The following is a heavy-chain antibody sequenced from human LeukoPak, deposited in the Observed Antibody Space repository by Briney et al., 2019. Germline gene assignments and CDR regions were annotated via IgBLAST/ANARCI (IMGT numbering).Heavy chain of an antibody. Sequence: GESLNISCKGSGYSFTSYWIGWVRQMPGKGLEWMGIIYPGDSDTRYSPSFQGQVTVSADKSISTAYLQWSSLKASDTAMYYCARMEGVPRGAFDIWGQGTMVTVSS. V-gene: IGHV5-51*01. J-gene: IGHJ3*02. CDR2: IYPGDSDT. CDR1: GYSFTSYW. D-gene: IGHD3-16*01. CDR3: ARMEGVPRGAFDI.